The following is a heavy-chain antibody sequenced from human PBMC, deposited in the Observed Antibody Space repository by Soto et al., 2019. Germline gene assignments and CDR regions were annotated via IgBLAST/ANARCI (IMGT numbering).Heavy chain of an antibody. Sequence: QVQLVESGGGVVQPGRSLRLSCAASGFTFSSYGMHWVRQAPGKGLEWVAVISYDGSNKYYADSVKGRFTISRDNSKNTLYLQMNSLRAEDTAVYYCAKGKLWFGETHYYYYGMDVWGQGTTVTVSS. J-gene: IGHJ6*02. CDR1: GFTFSSYG. D-gene: IGHD3-10*01. V-gene: IGHV3-30*18. CDR2: ISYDGSNK. CDR3: AKGKLWFGETHYYYYGMDV.